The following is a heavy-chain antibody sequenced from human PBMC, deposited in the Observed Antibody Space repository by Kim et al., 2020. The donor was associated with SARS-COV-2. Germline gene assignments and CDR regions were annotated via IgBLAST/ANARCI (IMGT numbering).Heavy chain of an antibody. CDR1: GGTFSSYA. V-gene: IGHV1-69*13. D-gene: IGHD3-10*01. CDR3: ARVWFGEYKVYYYYYGMDV. J-gene: IGHJ6*02. Sequence: SVKVSCKASGGTFSSYAISWVRQAPGQGLEWMGGIIPIFGTANYAQKFQGRVTITADESTSTAYMELSSLRSEDTAVYYCARVWFGEYKVYYYYYGMDVWGQGNTVTVSS. CDR2: IIPIFGTA.